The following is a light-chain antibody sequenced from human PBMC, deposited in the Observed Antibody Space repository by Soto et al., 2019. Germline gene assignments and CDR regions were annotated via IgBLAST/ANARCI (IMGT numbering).Light chain of an antibody. CDR2: TAS. Sequence: DIQMTQSPSSLSASVGDTVTITCRASQSISNYLNWYQQRPGKAPKLLIYTASTLQSGVPSRFSGSGSGTDFTLTISSLQPEDFATYYCQQCYSKFVAFGPGTNVNIK. J-gene: IGKJ3*01. V-gene: IGKV1-39*01. CDR3: QQCYSKFVA. CDR1: QSISNY.